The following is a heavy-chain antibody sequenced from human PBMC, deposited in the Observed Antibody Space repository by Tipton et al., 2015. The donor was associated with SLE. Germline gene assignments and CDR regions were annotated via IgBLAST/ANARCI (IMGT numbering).Heavy chain of an antibody. J-gene: IGHJ4*02. D-gene: IGHD6-13*01. CDR3: ARLWQQLAN. Sequence: LRLSCAASGFTFSSYGMHWIRQPPGKGLEWIGEINHSGSTNYNPSLKSRVTISIDTSKNQFSLRLSSVTAADMAVYYCARLWQQLANWGQGTLVTVSS. CDR1: GFTFSSYG. V-gene: IGHV4-34*01. CDR2: INHSGST.